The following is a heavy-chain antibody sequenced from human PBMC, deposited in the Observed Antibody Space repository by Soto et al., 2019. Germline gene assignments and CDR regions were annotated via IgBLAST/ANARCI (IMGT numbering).Heavy chain of an antibody. V-gene: IGHV1-2*02. Sequence: GASVKVSCKASGYTFTGYCFHWVRQAPGQGLESMGWINPKRGGTNYAQKFQGRVTMSTDTSTNTGYMELSSLRSDDTAVYYCAREGENSGEIDFWGQGTLVTVSS. CDR1: GYTFTGYC. CDR2: INPKRGGT. D-gene: IGHD1-26*01. CDR3: AREGENSGEIDF. J-gene: IGHJ4*02.